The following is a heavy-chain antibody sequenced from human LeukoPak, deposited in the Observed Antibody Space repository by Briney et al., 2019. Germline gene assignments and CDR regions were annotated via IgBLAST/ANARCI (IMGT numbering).Heavy chain of an antibody. J-gene: IGHJ3*02. CDR3: ARHDYGGAGDVFDI. CDR2: IYYSGNN. Sequence: SETLSLTCTVSGVSISSYYWSWIRQPPGKGLEWIGYIYYSGNNNYNPYLKSRLTTSVDTSKNQFSLKLNSVSAAGTAVYYCARHDYGGAGDVFDIWGQGTMVTVSS. V-gene: IGHV4-59*08. D-gene: IGHD4-23*01. CDR1: GVSISSYY.